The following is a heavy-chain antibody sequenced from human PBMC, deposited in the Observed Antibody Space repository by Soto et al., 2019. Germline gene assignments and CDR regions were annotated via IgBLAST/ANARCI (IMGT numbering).Heavy chain of an antibody. J-gene: IGHJ4*02. V-gene: IGHV3-23*01. Sequence: LRLSCAASGFTFSNYAMTWVRQAPGKGLEWVSVISGSGGSTYYAGSVKGRFTISRDNSKNTLFLQMHSLRAEDTAVYYCAGGQQLVNFDCWGQGTLVTVSS. CDR1: GFTFSNYA. D-gene: IGHD6-13*01. CDR2: ISGSGGST. CDR3: AGGQQLVNFDC.